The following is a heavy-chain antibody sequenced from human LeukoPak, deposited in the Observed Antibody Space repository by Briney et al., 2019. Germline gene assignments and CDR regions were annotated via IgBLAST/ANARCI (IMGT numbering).Heavy chain of an antibody. Sequence: GGSLRLSCAASGFAFSFYAMSWLRQPPGKGLEWVSTINANSGTTSYAASVRGRFTISRDNSKNTLYLQVNTLRADDTATYYCAKPISGGLAVTADWFHPWGQGNLGVVSS. D-gene: IGHD6-19*01. CDR1: GFAFSFYA. CDR3: AKPISGGLAVTADWFHP. V-gene: IGHV3-23*01. J-gene: IGHJ5*01. CDR2: INANSGTT.